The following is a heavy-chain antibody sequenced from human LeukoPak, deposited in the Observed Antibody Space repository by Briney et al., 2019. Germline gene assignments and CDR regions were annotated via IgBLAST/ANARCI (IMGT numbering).Heavy chain of an antibody. D-gene: IGHD2-15*01. J-gene: IGHJ6*02. Sequence: GGSLRLSCAVSGFPFSDYGMSWARHAPGKGLEWVSGISGSGGATYYSDSVKGRFTISRDNSKNRVHLQLNGLRAEDTAVYYCAQDEPAIVAEPVDYYHYGMDFWGRGTTVTVSS. CDR2: ISGSGGAT. V-gene: IGHV3-23*01. CDR1: GFPFSDYG. CDR3: AQDEPAIVAEPVDYYHYGMDF.